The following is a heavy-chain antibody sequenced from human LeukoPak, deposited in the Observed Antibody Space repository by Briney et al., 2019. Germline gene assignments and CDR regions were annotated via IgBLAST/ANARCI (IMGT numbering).Heavy chain of an antibody. CDR1: GFTLCHYG. Sequence: GGSLRLSCAASGFTLCHYGMRWGRQAPGEGLEWGLISSGSGGSTYYGDSVKGRFTISRDNSKNTLYMQMNSLRAEDTAVYYCAKGRGYNYWDGFDIWGQGTMVTVSS. V-gene: IGHV3-23*01. CDR2: SSGSGGST. D-gene: IGHD5-24*01. J-gene: IGHJ3*02. CDR3: AKGRGYNYWDGFDI.